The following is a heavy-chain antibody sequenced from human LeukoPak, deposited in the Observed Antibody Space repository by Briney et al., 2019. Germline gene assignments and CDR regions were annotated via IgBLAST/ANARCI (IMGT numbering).Heavy chain of an antibody. CDR2: IIPIFGTA. D-gene: IGHD6-19*01. V-gene: IGHV1-69*13. J-gene: IGHJ4*02. CDR3: TRYDNSGWYKGIDY. Sequence: ASVKVSCKASGGTFSSYAISWVRQAPGQGLEWMGGIIPIFGTANYAQKFQGRVTITADESTSTAYMELSSLRSEDTAVYYCTRYDNSGWYKGIDYWGQGTLVTVSS. CDR1: GGTFSSYA.